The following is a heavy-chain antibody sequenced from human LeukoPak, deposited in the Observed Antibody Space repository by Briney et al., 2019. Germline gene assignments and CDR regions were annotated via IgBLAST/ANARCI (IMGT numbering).Heavy chain of an antibody. CDR2: IYYSGST. V-gene: IGHV4-59*08. J-gene: IGHJ4*02. CDR3: ARHFVYYDILTGRVPYYFDY. Sequence: SETLSLTCTVSGGSISSYYWSWIRQPPGKGLEWIGYIYYSGSTNYNPSLKSRVTISVDTSKNQFSLKLSSVTAADTAAYYCARHFVYYDILTGRVPYYFDYWGQGTLVTVSS. D-gene: IGHD3-9*01. CDR1: GGSISSYY.